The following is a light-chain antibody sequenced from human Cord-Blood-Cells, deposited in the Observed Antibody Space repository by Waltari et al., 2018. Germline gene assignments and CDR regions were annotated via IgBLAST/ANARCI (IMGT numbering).Light chain of an antibody. CDR1: QGISSY. V-gene: IGKV1-9*01. Sequence: SSLSASVGDRVTITCRASQGISSYLAWYQQKPGKAPKLLIYAASTLQSGVPSRFSGSGSGTDFTLTISSLQPEDFATYYCQQLNSLFTFGPGTKVDIK. CDR2: AAS. CDR3: QQLNSLFT. J-gene: IGKJ3*01.